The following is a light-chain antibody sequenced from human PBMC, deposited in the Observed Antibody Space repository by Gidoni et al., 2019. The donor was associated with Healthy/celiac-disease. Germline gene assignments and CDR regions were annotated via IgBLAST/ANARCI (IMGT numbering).Light chain of an antibody. CDR1: QSISSW. Sequence: DIQMTQSPSTLSASVGDRVTITCRASQSISSWLAWYQQKPGKAPKLLIYKASSLESGVPSRFSGSGSGTEFTLTISSLQPDDVATYYCQQYNSYWTFXQXTKVEIK. J-gene: IGKJ1*01. CDR3: QQYNSYWT. V-gene: IGKV1-5*03. CDR2: KAS.